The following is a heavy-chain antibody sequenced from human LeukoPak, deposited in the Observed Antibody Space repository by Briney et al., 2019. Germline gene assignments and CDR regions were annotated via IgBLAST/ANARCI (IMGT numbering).Heavy chain of an antibody. CDR3: AKDSSTTWFGGDSQ. J-gene: IGHJ4*02. CDR1: GFPFSGNA. D-gene: IGHD3-10*01. V-gene: IGHV3-30*04. CDR2: ISTDGSNK. Sequence: GGSLRLSCTASGFPFSGNAMHWVRQAPGKGLEWVALISTDGSNKNYADSVRGRFTISRDNSKNTLYLQMNSLRAEDTAVYYCAKDSSTTWFGGDSQWGQGTLVAVSS.